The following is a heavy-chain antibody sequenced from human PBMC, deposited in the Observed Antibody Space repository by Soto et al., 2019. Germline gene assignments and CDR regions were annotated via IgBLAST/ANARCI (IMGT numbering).Heavy chain of an antibody. V-gene: IGHV3-33*01. D-gene: IGHD1-1*01. CDR2: IWYDGSNK. Sequence: QVQLVESGGGVVQPGRSLRLSCAASGFTFSSYGMHWVRQAPGKGLEWVAVIWYDGSNKYYADSVKGRFTISRDNSKNTLYLQMNSLRAEDTAVYYCARDKNEDYYYGMDVWGQGTTVTVSS. CDR1: GFTFSSYG. CDR3: ARDKNEDYYYGMDV. J-gene: IGHJ6*02.